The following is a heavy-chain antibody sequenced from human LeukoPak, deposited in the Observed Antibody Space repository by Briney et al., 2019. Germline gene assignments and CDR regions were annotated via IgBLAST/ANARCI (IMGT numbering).Heavy chain of an antibody. CDR1: GGTFSSYT. J-gene: IGHJ4*02. V-gene: IGHV1-69*02. CDR2: IIPILGIA. CDR3: ASARTRYDFWSGYYGDY. Sequence: GASVKVSCKASGGTFSSYTISWVRQAPGQGLEWMGRIIPILGIANYAQKFQGRVTITADKSTSTAYMELSSLRSEDTAVYYCASARTRYDFWSGYYGDYWGQGTQVTVSS. D-gene: IGHD3-3*01.